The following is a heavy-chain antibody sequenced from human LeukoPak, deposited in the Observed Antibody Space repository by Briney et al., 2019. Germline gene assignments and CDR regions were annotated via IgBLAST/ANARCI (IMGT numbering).Heavy chain of an antibody. CDR1: GDSISSGGYY. CDR2: IYHSGST. D-gene: IGHD1-1*01. Sequence: SETLSLTCTVSGDSISSGGYYWSWIRQHPGQGLEWIGYIYHSGSTYYNPSLKSRVTMSVDTSKNQFSLKLSSVTAADTAVYYCARDQTVMDPYDAFDIWGQGTMVTVSS. CDR3: ARDQTVMDPYDAFDI. J-gene: IGHJ3*02. V-gene: IGHV4-31*03.